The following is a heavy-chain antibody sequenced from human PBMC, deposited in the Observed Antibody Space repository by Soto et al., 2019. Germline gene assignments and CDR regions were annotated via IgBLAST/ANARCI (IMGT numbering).Heavy chain of an antibody. Sequence: GASVKVSCKASGGTFSSYAISWVRQAPGQGLEWMGGIIPIFGTANYAQKFQGRVTITADESTSTAYMELSSLRSEDTAVYYCAREGAIVGATRYYYGMDVWGQGTTVTVSS. CDR2: IIPIFGTA. D-gene: IGHD1-26*01. V-gene: IGHV1-69*13. CDR3: AREGAIVGATRYYYGMDV. CDR1: GGTFSSYA. J-gene: IGHJ6*02.